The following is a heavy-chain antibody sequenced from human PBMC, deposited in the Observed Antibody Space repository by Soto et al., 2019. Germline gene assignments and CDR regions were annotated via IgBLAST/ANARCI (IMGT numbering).Heavy chain of an antibody. D-gene: IGHD6-19*01. J-gene: IGHJ3*02. Sequence: GGSLRLSCAASGFTFSSYAMSWVRQAPGKGLEWVSAISGSGGSTYYADSVKGRFTISRDNSKNTLYLQMNSLRAEDTAVYYCAKDSRAVAGTVKDAFDIWGQGTMVTVSS. CDR1: GFTFSSYA. CDR2: ISGSGGST. CDR3: AKDSRAVAGTVKDAFDI. V-gene: IGHV3-23*01.